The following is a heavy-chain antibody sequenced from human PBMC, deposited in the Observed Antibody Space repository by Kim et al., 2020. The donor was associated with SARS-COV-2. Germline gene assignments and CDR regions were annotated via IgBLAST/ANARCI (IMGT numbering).Heavy chain of an antibody. V-gene: IGHV4-34*01. CDR3: AMDVIVGGDAFDI. Sequence: NPSRKSRVTISVETSKNQFSLKLSSVTAADTAVYYCAMDVIVGGDAFDIWGQGTMVTVSS. D-gene: IGHD3-22*01. J-gene: IGHJ3*02.